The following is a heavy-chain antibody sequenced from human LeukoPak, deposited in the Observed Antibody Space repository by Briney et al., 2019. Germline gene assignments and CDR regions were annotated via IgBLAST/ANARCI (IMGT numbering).Heavy chain of an antibody. CDR3: ARAFVDTAMVTRWFDP. CDR2: INPSGGST. D-gene: IGHD5-18*01. Sequence: GASVKVSCKASGYTFTSYYMHWVRQAPGQGLEWMGIINPSGGSTSYAQKFQGRVTMTRDTSTSTVYMELSSLRSEDTAVYYCARAFVDTAMVTRWFDPWGQGTLVTVSS. J-gene: IGHJ5*02. V-gene: IGHV1-46*01. CDR1: GYTFTSYY.